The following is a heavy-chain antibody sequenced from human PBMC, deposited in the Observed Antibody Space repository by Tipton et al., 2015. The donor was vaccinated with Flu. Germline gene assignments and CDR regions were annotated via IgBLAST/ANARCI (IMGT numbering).Heavy chain of an antibody. CDR1: GGSISSYY. V-gene: IGHV4-59*08. D-gene: IGHD6-13*01. Sequence: TLSLTCTVSGGSISSYYWSWIRQPPGKGLEWIGYIYYSGSTNYNPSLKSRVTISVDTSKNQFSLKLSSVTAADTAVYYCARYSSKGYFDYWGQGTLVTVSS. CDR2: IYYSGST. J-gene: IGHJ4*02. CDR3: ARYSSKGYFDY.